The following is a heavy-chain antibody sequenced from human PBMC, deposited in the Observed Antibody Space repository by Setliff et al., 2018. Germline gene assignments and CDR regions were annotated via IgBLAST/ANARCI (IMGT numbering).Heavy chain of an antibody. CDR3: ARGLSYYDSSGSLLAPYAFDI. Sequence: SETLSLTCAVSGYSISSGYYWGWIRQSPGKGLEWIGSIYYSGSTYYNPSLKSRVTISVDTSKNQFSLKLSSVTAADTAMYYCARGLSYYDSSGSLLAPYAFDIWGQGTMVTVSS. CDR1: GYSISSGYY. CDR2: IYYSGST. D-gene: IGHD3-22*01. V-gene: IGHV4-38-2*01. J-gene: IGHJ3*02.